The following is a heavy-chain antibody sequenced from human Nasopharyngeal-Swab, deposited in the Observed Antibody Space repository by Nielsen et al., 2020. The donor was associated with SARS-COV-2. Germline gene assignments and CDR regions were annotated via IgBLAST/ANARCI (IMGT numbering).Heavy chain of an antibody. D-gene: IGHD3-16*01. CDR3: ARQTYYDYVWGVGHFDY. J-gene: IGHJ4*02. CDR1: GGSFSGYY. V-gene: IGHV4-59*10. CDR2: IYTSGST. Sequence: SQTLSLTGAVYGGSFSGYYWSWIRQPAGKGLEWIGRIYTSGSTNYNPSLKSRVTISVDTSKNQFSLKLSSVTAADTAVYYCARQTYYDYVWGVGHFDYWGQGTLVTVSS.